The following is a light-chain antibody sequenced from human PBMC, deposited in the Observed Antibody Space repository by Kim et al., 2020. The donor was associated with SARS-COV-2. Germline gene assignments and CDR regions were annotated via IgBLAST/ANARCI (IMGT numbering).Light chain of an antibody. J-gene: IGKJ2*01. CDR2: WAS. V-gene: IGKV4-1*01. Sequence: ERASSNCKSSQNILSSSENKNYLAWYQQKPGQPPTLLIYWASARRFGVPDRFSGSGSGTDFTLTINSLQAEDVAVYYCQQYYHTPTFGQETKLEI. CDR3: QQYYHTPT. CDR1: QNILSSSENKNY.